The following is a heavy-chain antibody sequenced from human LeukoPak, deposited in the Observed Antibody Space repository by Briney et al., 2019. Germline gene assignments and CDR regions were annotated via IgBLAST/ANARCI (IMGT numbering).Heavy chain of an antibody. CDR2: IYTSGRT. Sequence: SETLSLTCTVSGNSISSGDSYWSWIRQPAGKGLEWIGRIYTSGRTTYNPSLKSRVTISGDTSENQFSLRLSSVTAADTAVYYCARASYSYDISGWVPFDYWGQGTLVTVSS. CDR1: GNSISSGDSY. J-gene: IGHJ4*02. D-gene: IGHD3-22*01. V-gene: IGHV4-61*02. CDR3: ARASYSYDISGWVPFDY.